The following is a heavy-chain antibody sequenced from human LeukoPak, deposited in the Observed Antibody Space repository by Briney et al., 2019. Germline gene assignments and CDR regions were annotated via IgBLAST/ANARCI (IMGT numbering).Heavy chain of an antibody. D-gene: IGHD3-3*01. Sequence: PGGSLRLSCAASGFTFSRFWMHWVRQPPGKGLVWVSRIETDGRTTNYADSVKGRFTISRDNAKNTVYLQMSSLRAEDTAVYYCATLNSFGSDYWGQGVLVTVSP. V-gene: IGHV3-74*01. J-gene: IGHJ4*02. CDR2: IETDGRTT. CDR1: GFTFSRFW. CDR3: ATLNSFGSDY.